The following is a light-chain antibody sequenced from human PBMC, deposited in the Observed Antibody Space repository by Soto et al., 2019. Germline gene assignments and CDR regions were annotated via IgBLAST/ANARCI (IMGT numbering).Light chain of an antibody. CDR1: QSVSGW. Sequence: DIQMNQSPSTLSASVGDTVTVTGRASQSVSGWLAWYQQKPGEAPKILIYDASALPRGVPSRFRGSGSGTKFTLTIASLQPDDFATYYCQQYETFSGTFGPGTKVDIK. CDR2: DAS. J-gene: IGKJ1*01. V-gene: IGKV1-5*01. CDR3: QQYETFSGT.